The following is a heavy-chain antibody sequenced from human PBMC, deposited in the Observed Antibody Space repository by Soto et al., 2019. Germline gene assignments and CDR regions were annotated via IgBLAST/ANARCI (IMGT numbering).Heavy chain of an antibody. CDR1: GGSFSGYY. V-gene: IGHV4-34*01. J-gene: IGHJ6*03. D-gene: IGHD2-2*01. CDR2: INHSGST. CDR3: ARGVVVVPAAMENYYYYMDV. Sequence: SETLSLTCAVYGGSFSGYYWSWIRQPPGKGLEWIGEINHSGSTNYNPSLKSRVTISVDTSKNQFSLKLSSVTAADTAVYYCARGVVVVPAAMENYYYYMDVWGKGTTVTVSS.